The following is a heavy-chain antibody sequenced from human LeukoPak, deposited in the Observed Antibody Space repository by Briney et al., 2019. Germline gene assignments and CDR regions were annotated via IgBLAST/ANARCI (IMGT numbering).Heavy chain of an antibody. Sequence: GGSLRIYCVASGFSFSSYGMHWVRQAPGKGPERETCIRYDGSDKYYAESVKGRFTISRDNSKSTLYLQMNSLRVEDTATYYCAKDGVGTSAWRIWGQGALVTVAS. V-gene: IGHV3-30*02. J-gene: IGHJ4*02. CDR2: IRYDGSDK. D-gene: IGHD6-19*01. CDR3: AKDGVGTSAWRI. CDR1: GFSFSSYG.